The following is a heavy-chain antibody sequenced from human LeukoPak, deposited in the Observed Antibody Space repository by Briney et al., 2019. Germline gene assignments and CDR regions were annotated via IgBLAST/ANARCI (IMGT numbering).Heavy chain of an antibody. D-gene: IGHD3-9*01. V-gene: IGHV3-48*01. CDR3: ARDSDILTGYSAALDY. CDR1: GFTFSDFG. J-gene: IGHJ4*02. Sequence: GGSLRLSCTASGFTFSDFGMNWVRQAPGKGLEWVSYISCSGNTIYYAASVKGRFTVSRDRTRNSLNLQMNSLTVEDTALYYCARDSDILTGYSAALDYWGQGTLVTVSS. CDR2: ISCSGNTI.